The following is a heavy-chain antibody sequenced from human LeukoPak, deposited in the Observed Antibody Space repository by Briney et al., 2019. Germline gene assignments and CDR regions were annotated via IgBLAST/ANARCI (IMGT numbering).Heavy chain of an antibody. CDR3: ARGLNYYDSSGYSYYFDY. CDR2: IYCSGST. D-gene: IGHD3-22*01. CDR1: GGSISSSSYY. J-gene: IGHJ4*02. V-gene: IGHV4-39*07. Sequence: SETLSLTCTVSGGSISSSSYYWGWIRQPPGKGLEWIGSIYCSGSTYYNPSLKSRVTISVDTSKNQFSLKLSSVTAADTAVYYCARGLNYYDSSGYSYYFDYWGQGTLVTVSS.